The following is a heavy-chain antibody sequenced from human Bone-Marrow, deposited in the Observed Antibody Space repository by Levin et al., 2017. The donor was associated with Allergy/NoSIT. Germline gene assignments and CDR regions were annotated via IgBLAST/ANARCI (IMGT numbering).Heavy chain of an antibody. Sequence: PGGSLRLSCAASRFTFRNYAMHWVRQAPGKGLEWVAVISFDGSNKQYAESVKGRFTISRDNYKNTLDLQMNSLRAEDTAVYYCARVPKIYDIFSTPDYWGQGTLVTVSS. D-gene: IGHD3-9*01. J-gene: IGHJ4*02. CDR2: ISFDGSNK. CDR1: RFTFRNYA. CDR3: ARVPKIYDIFSTPDY. V-gene: IGHV3-30*04.